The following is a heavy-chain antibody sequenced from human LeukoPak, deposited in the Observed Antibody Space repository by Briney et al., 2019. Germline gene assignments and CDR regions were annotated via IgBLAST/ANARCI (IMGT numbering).Heavy chain of an antibody. Sequence: SETLSLTCTVSGGSISSSSYYWGWIRQPPGKGLEWIGSIYYSGSTYYNPSLKSRVTISVDTSKNQFSLKLSSVTAADTAVYYCARDFGGWTFDYWGQGTLVTVSS. D-gene: IGHD6-19*01. J-gene: IGHJ4*02. CDR2: IYYSGST. CDR1: GGSISSSSYY. CDR3: ARDFGGWTFDY. V-gene: IGHV4-39*07.